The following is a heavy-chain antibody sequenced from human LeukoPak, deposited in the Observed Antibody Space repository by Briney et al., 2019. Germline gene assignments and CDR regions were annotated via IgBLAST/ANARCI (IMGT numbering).Heavy chain of an antibody. D-gene: IGHD3-3*02. Sequence: GGSLRLSCAASGFTVSSNYMSWVRQAPGKGLEWVSVIYSGGSTYYADSVKGRFTISRHNSKNTLYLQMNSLRAEDTAVYYCARNTPSLSTNGMDVWGQGTTVTVSS. V-gene: IGHV3-53*04. CDR3: ARNTPSLSTNGMDV. CDR1: GFTVSSNY. J-gene: IGHJ6*02. CDR2: IYSGGST.